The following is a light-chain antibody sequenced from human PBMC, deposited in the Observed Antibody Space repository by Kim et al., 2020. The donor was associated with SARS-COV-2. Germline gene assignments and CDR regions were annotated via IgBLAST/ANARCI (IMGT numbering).Light chain of an antibody. V-gene: IGKV3-15*01. Sequence: VSPGEIATLSCRASQNVGSNLAWYQQKPGQAPRLLIYGASTRATGIPARSSGSGSGTEFTLTISSLQSEDFAVYYCQQYNEWPLTFGGGTKVEIK. CDR3: QQYNEWPLT. CDR2: GAS. J-gene: IGKJ4*01. CDR1: QNVGSN.